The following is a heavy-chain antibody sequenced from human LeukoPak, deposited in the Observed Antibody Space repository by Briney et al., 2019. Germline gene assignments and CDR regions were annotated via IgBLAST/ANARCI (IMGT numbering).Heavy chain of an antibody. D-gene: IGHD2-2*01. J-gene: IGHJ4*02. CDR2: IIPSFGTA. V-gene: IGHV1-69*05. CDR1: GGTFSSYA. CDR3: ARENTGYCSSTSCYEFSY. Sequence: ASVKVSCKASGGTFSSYAISWVRQAPGQGLEWMGGIIPSFGTANYAQKFQGRVTITTDESTSTAYMELSSLRSEDTAVYYCARENTGYCSSTSCYEFSYWGQGTLVTVSS.